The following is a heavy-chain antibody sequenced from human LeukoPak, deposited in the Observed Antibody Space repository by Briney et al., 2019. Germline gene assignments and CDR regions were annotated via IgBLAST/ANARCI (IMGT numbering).Heavy chain of an antibody. Sequence: PGGSLRLSCAASGFTFSSYEMNWVRQAPGKGLEWVSYISSSGSTIYYADSVKGRFTISRDNAKNSLYLQMNSLRAEDTAVYYCARDPAYDYVWGSYRPSGDAFDIWGQGTMVTVSS. D-gene: IGHD3-16*02. CDR2: ISSSGSTI. CDR1: GFTFSSYE. CDR3: ARDPAYDYVWGSYRPSGDAFDI. V-gene: IGHV3-48*03. J-gene: IGHJ3*02.